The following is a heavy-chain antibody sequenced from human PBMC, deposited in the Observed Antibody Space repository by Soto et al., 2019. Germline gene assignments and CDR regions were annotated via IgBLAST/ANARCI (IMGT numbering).Heavy chain of an antibody. Sequence: QVQLQESGPGLVKPSQTLSLTCTVSGASISGGGYYWSWIRQHPGKGLEWIGYIYYSGSTYYSPSLKSRVSISVDTAKNQFSLNLSSVTAADTAVYYCARGGRWLQYWYFDLWGPGTLVTVSS. CDR1: GASISGGGYY. CDR2: IYYSGST. J-gene: IGHJ2*01. D-gene: IGHD5-12*01. V-gene: IGHV4-31*03. CDR3: ARGGRWLQYWYFDL.